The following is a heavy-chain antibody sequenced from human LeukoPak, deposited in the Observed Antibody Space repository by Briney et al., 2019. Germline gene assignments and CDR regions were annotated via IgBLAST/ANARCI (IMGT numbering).Heavy chain of an antibody. Sequence: ASVTVSCKASGYTFTSYGISWVRQAPGQGLEWMGWISAYNGNTNYAQKLQGRVTMTTDTSTSTAYMELRSLRSDDTAVYYCARAKLLLLPRDYWGQGTLVTVSS. V-gene: IGHV1-18*01. J-gene: IGHJ4*02. CDR1: GYTFTSYG. CDR3: ARAKLLLLPRDY. D-gene: IGHD3-10*01. CDR2: ISAYNGNT.